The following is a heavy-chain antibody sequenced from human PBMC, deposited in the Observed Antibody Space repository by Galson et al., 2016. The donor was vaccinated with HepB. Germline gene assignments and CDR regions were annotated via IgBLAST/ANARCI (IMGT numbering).Heavy chain of an antibody. J-gene: IGHJ4*02. D-gene: IGHD3-16*01. CDR1: GFTFGDYT. CDR3: AQDNPLPPGAFDY. Sequence: SLRLSCAASGFTFGDYTMHWVRQTPEKGLEWVSLITWYGGDTYYADSVKGRFTISRDNSKNSLYLQMKSLITEDTALYYCAQDNPLPPGAFDYWGQGTLVTVSS. V-gene: IGHV3-43*01. CDR2: ITWYGGDT.